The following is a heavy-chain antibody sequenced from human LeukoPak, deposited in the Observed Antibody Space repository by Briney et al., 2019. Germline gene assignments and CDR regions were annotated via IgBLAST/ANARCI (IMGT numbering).Heavy chain of an antibody. CDR1: GGSISSSNW. Sequence: SGTLSLTCAVSGGSISSSNWWSWVRQPPGKGLEWIGEIYHSGSTNYNPSLKSRVTISVDKSKNRFSLKLSSVTAADTAVYYCASTGYSGSSGWFDPWGQGTLVTVSS. D-gene: IGHD1-26*01. J-gene: IGHJ5*02. CDR2: IYHSGST. V-gene: IGHV4-4*02. CDR3: ASTGYSGSSGWFDP.